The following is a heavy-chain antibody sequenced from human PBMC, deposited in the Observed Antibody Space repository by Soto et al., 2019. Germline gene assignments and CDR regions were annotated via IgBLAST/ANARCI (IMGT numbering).Heavy chain of an antibody. CDR2: INPSGGST. D-gene: IGHD3-10*01. CDR3: ARAAGSGRVRYDRLHL. J-gene: IGHJ4*02. CDR1: GYTFTSYY. Sequence: ASVQVSCTASGYTFTSYYMHWVRQAPGQGLEWMGIINPSGGSTSYAQKFQGRVTMTRDTSTSTVYMELSRLRSEDTAVYYCARAAGSGRVRYDRLHLWGQG. V-gene: IGHV1-46*01.